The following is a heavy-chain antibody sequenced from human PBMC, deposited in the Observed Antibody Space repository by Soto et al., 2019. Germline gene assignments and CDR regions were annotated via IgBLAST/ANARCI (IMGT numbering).Heavy chain of an antibody. CDR3: ARSHRLSSHLIAVQGYYYGMDV. J-gene: IGHJ6*02. CDR1: GYTFTSYD. V-gene: IGHV1-8*01. Sequence: QVQLVQSGAEVKKPGASVKGSCKASGYTFTSYDINWVRQATGQGLEWMGWMNPNSGNTGSAQKFQDRVTLTRNTSIGTGYMELSSPRCEDTAVYYCARSHRLSSHLIAVQGYYYGMDVWGQGTTVAVSS. CDR2: MNPNSGNT. D-gene: IGHD6-19*01.